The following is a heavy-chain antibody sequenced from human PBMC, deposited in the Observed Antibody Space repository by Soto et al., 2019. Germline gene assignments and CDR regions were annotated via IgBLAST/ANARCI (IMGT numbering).Heavy chain of an antibody. J-gene: IGHJ4*02. CDR3: AHRPRGYSYHFDY. Sequence: QITLKESGPTLVKPTQTLTLTCTFSGFSLSTRGVGVGWIRQPPGKALEWLALLYWDDDKGYSPSLKSRLTITEDTSKNQVVLTVTNMDPVDTATYYCAHRPRGYSYHFDYWGQGTLVTVSS. D-gene: IGHD5-18*01. CDR2: LYWDDDK. V-gene: IGHV2-5*02. CDR1: GFSLSTRGVG.